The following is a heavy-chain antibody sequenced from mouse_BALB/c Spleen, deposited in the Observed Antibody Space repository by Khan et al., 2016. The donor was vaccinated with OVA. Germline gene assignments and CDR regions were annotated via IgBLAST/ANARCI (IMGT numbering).Heavy chain of an antibody. CDR2: IWAGGRQ. CDR3: SRAFYNGAWFAY. CDR1: GFSLSNYG. Sequence: VQLKESGPGLVAPSQTLSITCTVSGFSLSNYGVHWVSQPPGKGLEWLGVIWAGGRQNPNSALLSRLSISKDESKSQVFLNMNSLQTDDTAMYYWSRAFYNGAWFAYWGQGTLVTVSA. D-gene: IGHD1-3*01. J-gene: IGHJ3*01. V-gene: IGHV2-9*02.